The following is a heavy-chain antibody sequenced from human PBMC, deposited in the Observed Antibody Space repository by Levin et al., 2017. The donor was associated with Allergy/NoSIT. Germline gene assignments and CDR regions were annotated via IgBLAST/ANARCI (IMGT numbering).Heavy chain of an antibody. D-gene: IGHD4-17*01. CDR2: ISYDGSNK. CDR3: ARGDYGDFTDY. V-gene: IGHV3-30*03. J-gene: IGHJ4*02. Sequence: GESLKISCAASGFTFSSYGMHWVRQAPGKGLEWVAVISYDGSNKYYADSVKGRFTISRDNSKNTLYLQMNSLRAEDTAVYYCARGDYGDFTDYWGQGTLVTVSS. CDR1: GFTFSSYG.